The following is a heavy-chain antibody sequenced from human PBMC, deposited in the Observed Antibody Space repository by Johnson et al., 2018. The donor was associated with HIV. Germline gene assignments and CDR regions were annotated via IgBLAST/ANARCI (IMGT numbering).Heavy chain of an antibody. CDR3: AREGVGTLDVTSSLRRVKSAFDV. V-gene: IGHV3-30*03. D-gene: IGHD3-10*01. Sequence: QMMLVESGGGVVQPGRSLRLSCAASGFTFSRFGMHWVRQAPGKGLEWVAVISYDGSNKYYADSVKGRFTISRDNSKNTLYMQMNSLRAEDTAVYYCAREGVGTLDVTSSLRRVKSAFDVWGQGTMVTVSS. J-gene: IGHJ3*01. CDR2: ISYDGSNK. CDR1: GFTFSRFG.